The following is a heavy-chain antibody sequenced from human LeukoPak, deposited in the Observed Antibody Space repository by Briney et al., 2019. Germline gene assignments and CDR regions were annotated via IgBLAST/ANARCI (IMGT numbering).Heavy chain of an antibody. CDR3: ARAGLITIFGVVINWFDP. D-gene: IGHD3-3*01. CDR1: GFTFSSYS. Sequence: GGSLRLSCAASGFTFSSYSMNWVRQAPGKGLEWVSSISSSSSYIYYADSVKGRFTISRDNAKNSLYLQMNSLRAEDTAVYYCARAGLITIFGVVINWFDPWGQGTLVTVSS. V-gene: IGHV3-21*01. J-gene: IGHJ5*02. CDR2: ISSSSSYI.